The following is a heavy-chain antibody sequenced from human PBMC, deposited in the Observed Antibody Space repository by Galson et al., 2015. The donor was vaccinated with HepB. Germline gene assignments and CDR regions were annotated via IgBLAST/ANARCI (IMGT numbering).Heavy chain of an antibody. CDR3: ARDYSIYDILTGPMHFDY. CDR1: GFTFSSYA. J-gene: IGHJ4*02. Sequence: SLRLSCAASGFTFSSYAMHWVRQAPGKGLEWVAVISYDGSNKYYADSVKGRFTISRDNSKNTLYLQMNSLRAEDTAVYYCARDYSIYDILTGPMHFDYWGQGTLVTVSS. V-gene: IGHV3-30*04. D-gene: IGHD3-9*01. CDR2: ISYDGSNK.